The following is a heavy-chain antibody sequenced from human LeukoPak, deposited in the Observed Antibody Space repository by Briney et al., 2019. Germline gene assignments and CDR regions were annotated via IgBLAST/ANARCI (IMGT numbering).Heavy chain of an antibody. J-gene: IGHJ4*02. CDR3: SRSQFDY. CDR2: ISGDGTIT. V-gene: IGHV3-74*03. CDR1: GFPFSSYW. Sequence: GGSLRLSCEPSGFPFSSYWMLWVRQAPGKGLVWVSRISGDGTITTYADFVKGRFTISRDNTKNIPYLQMNSLKVEDTAIYYCSRSQFDYWGQGVLVTVSS.